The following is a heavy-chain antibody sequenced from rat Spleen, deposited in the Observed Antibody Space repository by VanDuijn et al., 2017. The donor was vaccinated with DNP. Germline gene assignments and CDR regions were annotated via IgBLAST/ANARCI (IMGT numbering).Heavy chain of an antibody. Sequence: EVQLVESGGGLVQPGRSMKLSCAASGFTFSDYGMAWVLQAPTEGLEWIASISYDGYSAYYRDSVKGRFSISRDNAKNTLYLQMNSLRSEDTATYYCARENYYAMDAWGQGTSVTVSS. CDR1: GFTFSDYG. V-gene: IGHV5-20*01. J-gene: IGHJ4*01. CDR2: ISYDGYSA. CDR3: ARENYYAMDA.